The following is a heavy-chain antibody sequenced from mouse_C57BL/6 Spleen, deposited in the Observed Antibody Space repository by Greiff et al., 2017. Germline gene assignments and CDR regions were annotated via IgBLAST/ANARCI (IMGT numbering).Heavy chain of an antibody. D-gene: IGHD1-1*01. V-gene: IGHV1-69*01. J-gene: IGHJ2*01. CDR3: ARSLAITTVFDY. CDR2: IDPSDSYT. Sequence: QVQLQQPGAELVMPGASVKLSCKASGYTFTSYWMHWVKQRPGQGLEWIGEIDPSDSYTNYNQKFKGKSTLTVDKSSSTAYMQLSSLTSEDSAVYDCARSLAITTVFDYWGQGTTLTVSS. CDR1: GYTFTSYW.